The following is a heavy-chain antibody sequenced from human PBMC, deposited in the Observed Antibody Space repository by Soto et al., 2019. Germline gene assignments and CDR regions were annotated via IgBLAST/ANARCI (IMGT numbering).Heavy chain of an antibody. CDR1: GYTFTSYG. D-gene: IGHD1-7*01. J-gene: IGHJ4*02. CDR3: ARITNYVLLSDFDY. Sequence: QVQLVQSGAEVKKPGASVKVYCKASGYTFTSYGISWVRQAPGQGLEWMGWISAYNGNTNYAQKLQGRVTMTTDTSTSIAYMELRSLRSDATAVYYCARITNYVLLSDFDYWGQGTLVTVSS. CDR2: ISAYNGNT. V-gene: IGHV1-18*01.